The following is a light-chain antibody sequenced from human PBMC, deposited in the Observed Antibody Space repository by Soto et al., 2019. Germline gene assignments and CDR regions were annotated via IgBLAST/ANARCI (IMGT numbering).Light chain of an antibody. V-gene: IGKV3-15*01. CDR1: QSVKSR. J-gene: IGKJ1*01. CDR3: QHYNHWLWT. Sequence: EIMMTQSPATLSVSPGERATLSCRASQSVKSRLAWYQQKPGQAPRLLIYGASTRATGIPARFSGSGSGTEFTLTISSLQSEDSAVYYCQHYNHWLWTFGQGTKVEIK. CDR2: GAS.